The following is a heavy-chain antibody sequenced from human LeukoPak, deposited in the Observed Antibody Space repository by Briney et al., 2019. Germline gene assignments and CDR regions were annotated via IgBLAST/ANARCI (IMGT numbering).Heavy chain of an antibody. CDR2: ISTSGVNT. Sequence: GGTLRLSCAASGFTFSSCVMGWVRQAPGKGLEWVSVISTSGVNTYYADSVKGRFTISRDNSKNTLYLQMNSLRAEDTAVYYCAKDLGDGDYVLDYWGQGTLVTVSS. CDR3: AKDLGDGDYVLDY. V-gene: IGHV3-23*01. D-gene: IGHD4-17*01. J-gene: IGHJ4*02. CDR1: GFTFSSCV.